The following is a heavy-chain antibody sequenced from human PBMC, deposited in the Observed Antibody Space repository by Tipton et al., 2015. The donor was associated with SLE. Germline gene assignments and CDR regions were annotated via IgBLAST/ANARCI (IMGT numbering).Heavy chain of an antibody. Sequence: TLSLTCAVYGGSVSGHYWSWIRQPPGKGLEWIGEINHSGRTNYNPSLKSRVTISVDTSKNQFSLKLSSVNAAVTAVYYGARHGGYSFDYWGQGTLVTVSS. J-gene: IGHJ4*02. CDR2: INHSGRT. V-gene: IGHV4-34*01. CDR3: ARHGGYSFDY. CDR1: GGSVSGHY. D-gene: IGHD4-17*01.